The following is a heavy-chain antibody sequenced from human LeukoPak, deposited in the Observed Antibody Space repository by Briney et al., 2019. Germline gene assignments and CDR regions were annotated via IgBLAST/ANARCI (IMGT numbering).Heavy chain of an antibody. D-gene: IGHD6-6*01. CDR2: INWNGGST. V-gene: IGHV3-20*04. Sequence: PGGSLRLFCAASGFTFDDYGMSWVRQAPGKGLEWVSGINWNGGSTGYADSVKGRFIISRDNARNSLYLQMNSLTAEDTALYYCARDQAARWYFDYWGQGTLVTVSS. J-gene: IGHJ4*02. CDR3: ARDQAARWYFDY. CDR1: GFTFDDYG.